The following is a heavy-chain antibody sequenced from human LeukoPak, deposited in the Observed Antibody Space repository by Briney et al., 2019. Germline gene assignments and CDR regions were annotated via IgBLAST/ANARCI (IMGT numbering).Heavy chain of an antibody. CDR1: GGSSSSYY. V-gene: IGHV4-59*01. Sequence: PSETLPLTCTVSGGSSSSYYWSWIRQPPGKGLECIGYIYYSGSTNYNPSLKSRVTISVDTSKNQFSLKLSSVTAADTAVYYCARSTMIVVRAFDYWGQGTLVTVSS. D-gene: IGHD3-22*01. J-gene: IGHJ4*02. CDR3: ARSTMIVVRAFDY. CDR2: IYYSGST.